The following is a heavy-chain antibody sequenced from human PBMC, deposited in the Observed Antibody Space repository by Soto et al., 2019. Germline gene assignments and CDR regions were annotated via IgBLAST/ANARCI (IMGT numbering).Heavy chain of an antibody. CDR2: ISSSSSTI. D-gene: IGHD1-26*01. Sequence: PGGSLRLSCAASGFTFSSYSMNWVRQAPGKGLEWVSYISSSSSTIYYADSVKGRFTISRDNAKNSLYLQMNSLRAEDTAVYYCARDMSGGTYNYYYGMDVWGQGTTVTVSS. V-gene: IGHV3-48*01. CDR3: ARDMSGGTYNYYYGMDV. CDR1: GFTFSSYS. J-gene: IGHJ6*02.